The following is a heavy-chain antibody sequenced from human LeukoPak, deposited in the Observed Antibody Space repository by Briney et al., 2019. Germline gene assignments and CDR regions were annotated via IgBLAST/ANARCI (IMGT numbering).Heavy chain of an antibody. V-gene: IGHV5-51*01. D-gene: IGHD3-9*01. CDR2: VYPGDSDT. Sequence: GESLKISCKASGYTFSDYWIGWVRQMPGQGLEWMGIVYPGDSDTRYSPSFQGQVTISADKSISTAYLQWSSLKASDTAMYFCARRKDYDILTGSSQYYFDYWGQGTLVTVPS. J-gene: IGHJ4*02. CDR1: GYTFSDYW. CDR3: ARRKDYDILTGSSQYYFDY.